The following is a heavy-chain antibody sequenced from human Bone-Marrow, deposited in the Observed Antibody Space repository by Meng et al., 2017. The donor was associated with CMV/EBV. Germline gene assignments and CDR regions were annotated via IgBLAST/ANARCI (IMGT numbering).Heavy chain of an antibody. J-gene: IGHJ4*02. CDR3: AKVPDGYFWSGYPDY. D-gene: IGHD3-3*01. V-gene: IGHV3-23*01. CDR2: ISGSGAST. CDR1: GFTFSSYS. Sequence: GESLKISCAASGFTFSSYSMNWVRQAPGKGLEWVSTISGSGASTYYADSVKGRFTISRDNSKNTLYLQMNSLRADDTAGYYCAKVPDGYFWSGYPDYWGQGKLVNVSS.